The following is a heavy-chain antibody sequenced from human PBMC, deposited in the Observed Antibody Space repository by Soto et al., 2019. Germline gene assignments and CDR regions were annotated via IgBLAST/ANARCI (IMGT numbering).Heavy chain of an antibody. CDR2: IYYSGST. D-gene: IGHD3-10*01. V-gene: IGHV4-39*01. Sequence: SETLSLTCTVSGGSISSSSYYWGWIRQPPGKGLEWIGSIYYSGSTYYNPSLKSRVTISVDTSKNQFSLKLSSVTAADTAVYYCAWGSGDAFDIWGQGTMVTVSS. CDR1: GGSISSSSYY. CDR3: AWGSGDAFDI. J-gene: IGHJ3*02.